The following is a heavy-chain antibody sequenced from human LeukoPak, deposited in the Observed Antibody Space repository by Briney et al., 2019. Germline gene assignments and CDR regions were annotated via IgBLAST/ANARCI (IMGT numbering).Heavy chain of an antibody. V-gene: IGHV4-59*01. CDR2: IYYSGST. CDR3: ARAVPGGLKPPLVDY. Sequence: SETLSLTCTVSGGSISSYYWSWIRQPPGKELEWIGYIYYSGSTNYNPSLRSRVTISVDTSKNQFSLKLSSVTAADTAVYYCARAVPGGLKPPLVDYWGQGTLVTVSS. J-gene: IGHJ4*02. D-gene: IGHD3-16*01. CDR1: GGSISSYY.